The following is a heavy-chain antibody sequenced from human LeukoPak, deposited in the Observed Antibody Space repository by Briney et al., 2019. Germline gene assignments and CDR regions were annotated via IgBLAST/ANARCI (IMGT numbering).Heavy chain of an antibody. J-gene: IGHJ4*02. V-gene: IGHV4-39*07. D-gene: IGHD3-22*01. Sequence: SETLSLTCTVSGASISSTTHYWGWIRQSPGKGLEWIGSIDYNGNTYFNPSLRSRVTISVDTSKNQFSLKVNSVTAADTAVYYCARVVNEKINSGYYSDYWGQGTLVTVSS. CDR1: GASISSTTHY. CDR2: IDYNGNT. CDR3: ARVVNEKINSGYYSDY.